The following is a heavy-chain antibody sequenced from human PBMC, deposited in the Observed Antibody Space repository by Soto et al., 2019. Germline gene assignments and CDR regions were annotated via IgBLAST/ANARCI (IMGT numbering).Heavy chain of an antibody. CDR2: FIPIFNSA. CDR3: VREAQLVYVDY. J-gene: IGHJ4*02. V-gene: IGHV1-69*01. CDR1: GGTLNNYA. D-gene: IGHD1-1*01. Sequence: QVQLVQSGAEVKKPESSVKVSCTASGGTLNNYAVSWVRQAPGQGLEWVGGFIPIFNSAVYAQKFELRVTITADESTSTAYMELSSLSSEDTAVYCCVREAQLVYVDYWGQGTLVTVSS.